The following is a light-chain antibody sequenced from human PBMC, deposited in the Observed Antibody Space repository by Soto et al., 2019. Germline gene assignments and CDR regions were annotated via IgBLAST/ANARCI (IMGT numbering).Light chain of an antibody. CDR1: RNDVGGYNY. V-gene: IGLV2-8*01. J-gene: IGLJ1*01. Sequence: SVLTQPPSASGSPGQSVTISCTGTRNDVGGYNYVSWYQQHPGKAPKLIISEVTKRPSGVPDRFSGSKSGNTASLTVSGLQAEDEADYYCSSYAGSNIHGFGTGTKVTVL. CDR2: EVT. CDR3: SSYAGSNIHG.